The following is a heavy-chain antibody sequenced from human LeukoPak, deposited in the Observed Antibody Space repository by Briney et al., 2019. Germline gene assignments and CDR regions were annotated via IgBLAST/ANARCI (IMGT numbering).Heavy chain of an antibody. CDR1: GGSISSGSYY. CDR3: ARDTTYSSGWPRYYYYYMDV. J-gene: IGHJ6*03. V-gene: IGHV4-61*02. Sequence: SETLSLTCTVSGGSISSGSYYWGWIRQPAGKGLEWIGRIYTSGSTNYNPSLKSRVTMSVDTSKNQFSLKLSSVTAADTAVYYCARDTTYSSGWPRYYYYYMDVWGKGTTVTISS. D-gene: IGHD6-19*01. CDR2: IYTSGST.